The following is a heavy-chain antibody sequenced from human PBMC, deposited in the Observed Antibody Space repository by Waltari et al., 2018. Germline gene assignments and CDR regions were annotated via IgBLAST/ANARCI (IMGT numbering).Heavy chain of an antibody. J-gene: IGHJ4*02. CDR1: GFTFSRFS. V-gene: IGHV3-21*01. CDR2: ISSSNTYM. D-gene: IGHD3-16*01. Sequence: EVQLVESGGGLVKPGGSLRLSCAASGFTFSRFSMNWVRQAPGKGLEWVSFISSSNTYMYYSDSVKGRFTISRDNAKNSLYLQMNSLRAEDTAVYYCARDHKNWDFDFWGQGTLVTVSS. CDR3: ARDHKNWDFDF.